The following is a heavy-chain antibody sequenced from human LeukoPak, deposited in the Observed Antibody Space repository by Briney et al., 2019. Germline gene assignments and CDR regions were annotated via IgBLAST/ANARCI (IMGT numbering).Heavy chain of an antibody. CDR1: GFTFSNAW. D-gene: IGHD3-9*01. V-gene: IGHV3-15*01. CDR3: TTEGYDILTGLYYFDY. CDR2: IKSKTDGGTT. Sequence: GGSLRLSCAASGFTFSNAWMSWVRQAPGKGLEWVGRIKSKTDGGTTGYAAPVKGRFTISRDDSKNTLYLQMNSLKTEDTAVYYCTTEGYDILTGLYYFDYWGQGTLVTVSS. J-gene: IGHJ4*02.